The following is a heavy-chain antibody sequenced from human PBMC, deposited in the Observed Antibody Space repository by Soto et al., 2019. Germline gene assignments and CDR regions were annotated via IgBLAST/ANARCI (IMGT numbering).Heavy chain of an antibody. D-gene: IGHD3-16*02. CDR2: ISGSGGST. Sequence: GGSLRLSCAASGFTFSSYAMSWVRQAPGKGLEWVSAISGSGGSTYYADSVKGRFTISRDNSKNTLYLQMNSLRAEDTAVYYCAKVLIRIASLGELSPAGFDYWGQGTLVTVSS. CDR1: GFTFSSYA. CDR3: AKVLIRIASLGELSPAGFDY. V-gene: IGHV3-23*01. J-gene: IGHJ4*02.